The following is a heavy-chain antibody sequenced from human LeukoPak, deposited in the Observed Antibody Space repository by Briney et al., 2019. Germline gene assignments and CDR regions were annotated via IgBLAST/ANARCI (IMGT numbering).Heavy chain of an antibody. J-gene: IGHJ4*02. CDR1: GFTFSSYA. V-gene: IGHV3-30-3*01. Sequence: PGGPLRLSCAASGFTFSSYAMHWVRQAPGKGLEWVTVISYDGSNKYYADSVKGRFTISRDNSKNTLYLQMNSLRAEDTAVYYCARDPNLVAAAGYFDYWGQGTLVTVSS. CDR3: ARDPNLVAAAGYFDY. CDR2: ISYDGSNK. D-gene: IGHD6-13*01.